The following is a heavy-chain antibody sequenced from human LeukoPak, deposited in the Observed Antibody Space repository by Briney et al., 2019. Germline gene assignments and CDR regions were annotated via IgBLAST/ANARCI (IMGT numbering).Heavy chain of an antibody. CDR1: GFTFNNYA. CDR2: VSGGGETT. Sequence: GSLRLSCAASGFTFNNYAMNWVRQAPGKGLEWVSSVSGGGETTYYADSAKGRFTISRDNSQNTLYLQMNSLRAEDTAVYYCARDYADYVGYFFFDYWGQGTLVTVSS. J-gene: IGHJ4*02. D-gene: IGHD4-17*01. V-gene: IGHV3-23*01. CDR3: ARDYADYVGYFFFDY.